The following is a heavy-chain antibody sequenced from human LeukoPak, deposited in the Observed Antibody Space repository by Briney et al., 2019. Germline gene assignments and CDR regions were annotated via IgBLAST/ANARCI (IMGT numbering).Heavy chain of an antibody. V-gene: IGHV3-48*03. CDR3: ARRYCSSTSCLIDY. CDR1: RFTLIRYE. CDR2: ISSSGTTI. D-gene: IGHD2-2*01. J-gene: IGHJ4*02. Sequence: GGSLTLSCAASRFTLIRYEMNGVRQAPGKGLEWVSYISSSGTTIYYADSVKGRFTISRDNAKNSLYLQMNSLRAEDTAVYYCARRYCSSTSCLIDYWGQGTLVTVSS.